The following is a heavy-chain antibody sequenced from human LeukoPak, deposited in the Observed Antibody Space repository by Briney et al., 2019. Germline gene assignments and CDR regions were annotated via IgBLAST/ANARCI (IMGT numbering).Heavy chain of an antibody. CDR1: GGSISSYY. D-gene: IGHD3-9*01. CDR2: IYYSGST. CDR3: AREGTYYDILTGYYKVGYFDY. V-gene: IGHV4-59*01. Sequence: SETLSLTCTVSGGSISSYYWSWIRQPPGKGLEWIGYIYYSGSTNYNTSLKSRVTISVDTSKNQFSLKLSSVTAADTAVYYCAREGTYYDILTGYYKVGYFDYWGRGTLVTVSS. J-gene: IGHJ4*02.